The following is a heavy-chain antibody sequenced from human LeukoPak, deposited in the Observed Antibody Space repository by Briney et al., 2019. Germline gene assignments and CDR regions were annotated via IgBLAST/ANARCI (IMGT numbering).Heavy chain of an antibody. V-gene: IGHV3-74*01. Sequence: GGSLRLSCAASGFTFSNYWMHWVRQAPGKGLVWVSRINSDGINTSYADSVKGRFTISRDNSKNTLYLQMNSLRAEDTAVYYCARSHLDAGDYGDYADVFRLDYWGQGTLVTVSS. D-gene: IGHD4-17*01. CDR2: INSDGINT. CDR1: GFTFSNYW. CDR3: ARSHLDAGDYGDYADVFRLDY. J-gene: IGHJ4*02.